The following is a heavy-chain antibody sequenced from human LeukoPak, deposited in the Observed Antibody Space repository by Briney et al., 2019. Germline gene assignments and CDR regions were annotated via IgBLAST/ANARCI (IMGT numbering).Heavy chain of an antibody. CDR3: ARDYDYVWGSYHP. CDR2: MNPNSGNT. Sequence: ASVKVSCKASGYTFTSYDINWVRQATGQGLEWMGWMNPNSGNTGYAQKFQGRVTMTKNTSISTAYMELSSLRSEDTAVYYCARDYDYVWGSYHPWGQGTLVTVSS. D-gene: IGHD3-16*02. CDR1: GYTFTSYD. J-gene: IGHJ4*02. V-gene: IGHV1-8*01.